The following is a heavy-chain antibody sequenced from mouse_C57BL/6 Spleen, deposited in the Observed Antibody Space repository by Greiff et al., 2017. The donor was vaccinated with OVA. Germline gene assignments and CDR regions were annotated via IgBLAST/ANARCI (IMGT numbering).Heavy chain of an antibody. V-gene: IGHV5-16*01. D-gene: IGHD1-1*01. Sequence: EVKLVESEGGLVQPGSSMKLSCTASGFTFSDYYMAWVRQVPEKGLEWVANINYDGSSTYYLDSLKSRFIISRDNAKNILYLQMRSLKSEDTATYYCARENYYEGFAYWGQGTLVTVSA. CDR3: ARENYYEGFAY. CDR1: GFTFSDYY. CDR2: INYDGSST. J-gene: IGHJ3*01.